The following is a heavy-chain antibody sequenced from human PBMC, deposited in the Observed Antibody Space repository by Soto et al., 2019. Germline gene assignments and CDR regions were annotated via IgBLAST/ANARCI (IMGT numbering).Heavy chain of an antibody. V-gene: IGHV4-4*02. Sequence: QVQLQESGPGLVKPSGTLSLTCAVSGGSISSSHWWSWVRQPPGKGLEWIGETYHSGSTNYNPSLKSRVTISVDKSKNQFSLKPTSVTAADTAVYYCASGAGSGWYPGAFDIWGQGTMVTVSS. CDR2: TYHSGST. J-gene: IGHJ3*02. D-gene: IGHD6-19*01. CDR3: ASGAGSGWYPGAFDI. CDR1: GGSISSSHW.